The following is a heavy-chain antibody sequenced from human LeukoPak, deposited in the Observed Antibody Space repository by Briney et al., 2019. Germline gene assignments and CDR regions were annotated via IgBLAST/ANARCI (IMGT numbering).Heavy chain of an antibody. J-gene: IGHJ4*02. CDR2: INHSGST. CDR1: GGSFSGYY. CDR3: ARQQLDLYYFDY. D-gene: IGHD6-13*01. Sequence: SETLSLTCAVYGGSFSGYYWSWIRQPPGKGLEWIGEINHSGSTNYNPSLKSRVTISVDTSKNQFSLKLSSVTAADTAVYYCARQQLDLYYFDYWGQGTLVIVSS. V-gene: IGHV4-34*01.